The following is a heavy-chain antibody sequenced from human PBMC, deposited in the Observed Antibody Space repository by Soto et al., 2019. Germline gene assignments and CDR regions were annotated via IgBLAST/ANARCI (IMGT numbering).Heavy chain of an antibody. CDR1: GGSISSYY. CDR2: IYYSGST. CDR3: ARGWYYGSGSYLNWFDP. D-gene: IGHD3-10*01. Sequence: PSETLSLTCTVSGGSISSYYWSWIRQPPGKGLEWIGYIYYSGSTNYNPSLKSRVTISVDTSKNQFSLKLSSVTAADTAVYYCARGWYYGSGSYLNWFDPWGQGTLVTVSS. V-gene: IGHV4-59*01. J-gene: IGHJ5*02.